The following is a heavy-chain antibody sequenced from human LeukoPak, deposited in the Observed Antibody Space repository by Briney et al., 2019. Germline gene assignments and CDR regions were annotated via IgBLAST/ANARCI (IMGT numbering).Heavy chain of an antibody. Sequence: GGSLRLSCAASGFTFSSYAMSWVRQAPGKGLEWVSVISGSGGSTYHADSVKGRFTISRDNSKNTLYLQMNSLRAEDTAVYYCAKDRSCTGSSCNVGSWGQGTMVTVSS. CDR2: ISGSGGST. CDR3: AKDRSCTGSSCNVGS. V-gene: IGHV3-23*01. CDR1: GFTFSSYA. D-gene: IGHD2-2*01. J-gene: IGHJ3*01.